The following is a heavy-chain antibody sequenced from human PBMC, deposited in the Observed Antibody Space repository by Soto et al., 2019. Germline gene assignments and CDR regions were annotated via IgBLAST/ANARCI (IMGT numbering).Heavy chain of an antibody. CDR2: ISATDGGT. V-gene: IGHV3-23*01. D-gene: IGHD6-19*01. CDR1: GFTFSTYA. Sequence: GGSLRLSCAASGFTFSTYAMSWVRQAPGKGLEWVSTISATDGGTYYADSVTGRFTISRDNSKNTLSLQMNSLRADDTAVYYCANGESSGWPAFDDWGEGPLVPAFS. CDR3: ANGESSGWPAFDD. J-gene: IGHJ4*02.